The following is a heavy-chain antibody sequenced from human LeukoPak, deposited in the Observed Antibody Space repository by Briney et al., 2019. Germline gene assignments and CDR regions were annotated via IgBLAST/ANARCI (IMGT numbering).Heavy chain of an antibody. CDR2: IYYSGTT. V-gene: IGHV4-59*08. Sequence: PSETLSLTCAVYGGSFSGYYWSWIRQPPGKGLEWIGYIYYSGTTNYNPSLKSRVTISVDTSKNQFSLKPSSVTAADTAVYYCARHNYDSSGAFDIWGQGTMVTVSS. J-gene: IGHJ3*02. CDR1: GGSFSGYY. D-gene: IGHD3-22*01. CDR3: ARHNYDSSGAFDI.